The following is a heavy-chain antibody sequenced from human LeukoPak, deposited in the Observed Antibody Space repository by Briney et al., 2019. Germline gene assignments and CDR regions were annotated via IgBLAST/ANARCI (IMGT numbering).Heavy chain of an antibody. CDR3: ARDRTYRSSSSWFDP. V-gene: IGHV4-61*02. CDR1: GGSISSGSYY. Sequence: SETLSLTCTVSGGSISSGSYYWSWIPQPPGMGLEGIGRIYTSGSTNYNPSLKSRVTISVDTSKNQFPLKLSSVTPADTAVYYCARDRTYRSSSSWFDPWGQGTLVTVSS. D-gene: IGHD6-6*01. CDR2: IYTSGST. J-gene: IGHJ5*02.